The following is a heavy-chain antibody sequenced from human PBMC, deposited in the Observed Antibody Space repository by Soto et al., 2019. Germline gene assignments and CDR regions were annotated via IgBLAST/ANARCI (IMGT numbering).Heavy chain of an antibody. CDR1: GFTFSSYE. V-gene: IGHV3-48*03. J-gene: IGHJ6*02. Sequence: VGSLRLSCAASGFTFSSYEMNWVRQAPGKGLEWVSYISSSGSTTYYADSVKGRFTISRDNAKNSLYLQMNSLRAEDTAVYYCARFSQAQGYYYGMDVWGQGTTVTVSS. CDR2: ISSSGSTT. CDR3: ARFSQAQGYYYGMDV.